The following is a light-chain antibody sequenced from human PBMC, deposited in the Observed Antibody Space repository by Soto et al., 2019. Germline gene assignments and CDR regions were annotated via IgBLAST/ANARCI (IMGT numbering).Light chain of an antibody. CDR2: DAS. CDR1: QSVSSY. V-gene: IGKV3-11*01. CDR3: QQRSNWPS. J-gene: IGKJ5*01. Sequence: EIVLTQSPATLSLSPGERATLSCRASQSVSSYLAWYQQNPGLAPRLLIYDASNRATGTPARFSGSGSGTGFTITISSLEPEDFAVYYCQQRSNWPSFGQGTRLEIK.